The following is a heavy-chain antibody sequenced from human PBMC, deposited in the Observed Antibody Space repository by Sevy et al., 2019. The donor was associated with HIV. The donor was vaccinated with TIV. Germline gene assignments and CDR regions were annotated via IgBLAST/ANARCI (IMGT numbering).Heavy chain of an antibody. CDR2: ISSSSSYI. CDR3: AREGWEDIVVVPAAHYYYYYGMDV. CDR1: GFTFSSYS. V-gene: IGHV3-21*01. J-gene: IGHJ6*02. D-gene: IGHD2-2*01. Sequence: GGSLRLSCAASGFTFSSYSMNWVRQAPGKGLEWVSSISSSSSYIYYADSVKGRLPISRDNAKNSLYLQMNSLRAEDTAVYYCAREGWEDIVVVPAAHYYYYYGMDVRGQGTTVTVSS.